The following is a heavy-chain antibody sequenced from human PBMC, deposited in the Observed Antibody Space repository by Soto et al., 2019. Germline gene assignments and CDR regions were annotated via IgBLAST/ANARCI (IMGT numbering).Heavy chain of an antibody. J-gene: IGHJ4*02. CDR1: GGSISSYY. CDR2: IHTTDGT. Sequence: SETLSLTCTVSGGSISSYYWSWIRQPAGKGMEWIGRIHTTDGTNYNPSLKSRVTMSIDTSNNQFSLKLSSLTAADTAVYYCARALSSAAGLYFDFWGQGTLVTVS. CDR3: ARALSSAAGLYFDF. D-gene: IGHD6-13*01. V-gene: IGHV4-4*07.